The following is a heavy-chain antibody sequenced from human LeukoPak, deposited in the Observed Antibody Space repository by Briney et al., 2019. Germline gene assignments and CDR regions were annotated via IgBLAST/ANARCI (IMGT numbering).Heavy chain of an antibody. Sequence: GGSLRLSCAASGFTFSSYGMHWVRQAPGKGLEWVAFIRYDGSNKYYADSVKGRFTISRDNSKNTMYLQMNSLRAEDTAVYYCARGRGSYYGSGSYFKPWYYFDYWGQGTLVTVSS. J-gene: IGHJ4*02. D-gene: IGHD3-10*01. V-gene: IGHV3-30*02. CDR2: IRYDGSNK. CDR3: ARGRGSYYGSGSYFKPWYYFDY. CDR1: GFTFSSYG.